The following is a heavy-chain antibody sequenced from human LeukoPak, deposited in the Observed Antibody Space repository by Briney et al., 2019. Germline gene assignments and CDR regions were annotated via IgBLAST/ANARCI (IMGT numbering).Heavy chain of an antibody. CDR1: GYTFTGYY. D-gene: IGHD3-3*01. CDR3: ARDTFFWSGYYFDY. Sequence: GASVKVSCKASGYTFTGYYMHWVRQAPGQGLEWMGRINPNSGGTNYAQKFQGRVTMTRDTSISTAYMELSRLRSDDTAVYYCARDTFFWSGYYFDYWGQGTLVTVSS. J-gene: IGHJ4*02. V-gene: IGHV1-2*06. CDR2: INPNSGGT.